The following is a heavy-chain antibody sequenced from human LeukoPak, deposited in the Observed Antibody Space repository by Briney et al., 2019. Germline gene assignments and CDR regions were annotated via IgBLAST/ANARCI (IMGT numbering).Heavy chain of an antibody. Sequence: SLKVSCKASGGTFSSYAISWVRHAPGQGLEWMGRIIPILGIPNYAQKFQGRVTITADKSTTTAYMELSSLRSEDTAVYYCATEAIVVVTARDYWYFDLWGRGTLVTVSS. CDR2: IIPILGIP. J-gene: IGHJ2*01. CDR3: ATEAIVVVTARDYWYFDL. CDR1: GGTFSSYA. D-gene: IGHD2-21*02. V-gene: IGHV1-69*04.